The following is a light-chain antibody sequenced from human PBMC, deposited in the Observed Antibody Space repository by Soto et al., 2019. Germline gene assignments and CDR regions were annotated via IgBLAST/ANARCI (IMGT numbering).Light chain of an antibody. CDR2: SNY. V-gene: IGLV1-44*01. CDR3: AAWDDILNGYV. J-gene: IGLJ1*01. CDR1: SSNIESNT. Sequence: VLTHPPSASGTPGQRVTISCSGSSSNIESNTVTWYQQLPGTAPKLVIYSNYDRPSGVPDRFSGSTSGTSASLVIRGLQSEDEADYYCAAWDDILNGYVFGGGTKVTVL.